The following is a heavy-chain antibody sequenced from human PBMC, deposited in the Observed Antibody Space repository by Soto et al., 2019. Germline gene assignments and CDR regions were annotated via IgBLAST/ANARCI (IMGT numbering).Heavy chain of an antibody. CDR3: AKDLNQYYYDANDAFDI. D-gene: IGHD3-22*01. J-gene: IGHJ3*02. CDR2: ISGSGGST. Sequence: PGGSLRLSCAASGFTFSSYAMSSVRQAPGKGLEWVSAISGSGGSTYYADSVKGRFTISRDNSKNTLYLQMNSLRAEDTAVYYCAKDLNQYYYDANDAFDIWGQGTMVTVSS. CDR1: GFTFSSYA. V-gene: IGHV3-23*01.